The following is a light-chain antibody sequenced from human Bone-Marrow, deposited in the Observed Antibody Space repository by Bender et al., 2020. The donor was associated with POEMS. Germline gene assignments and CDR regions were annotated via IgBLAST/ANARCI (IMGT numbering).Light chain of an antibody. V-gene: IGLV2-14*01. CDR2: EVN. CDR1: STDVGGYNV. CDR3: SSYTSISSWV. J-gene: IGLJ3*02. Sequence: QAALTQPASASGSPGQSITISCTGSSTDVGGYNVVSWYQHHPGKVPKLMIYEVNTRPAGVSSRFSGSKSGNTASLTISGLQAEDEADYYCSSYTSISSWVFGGGTKLTVL.